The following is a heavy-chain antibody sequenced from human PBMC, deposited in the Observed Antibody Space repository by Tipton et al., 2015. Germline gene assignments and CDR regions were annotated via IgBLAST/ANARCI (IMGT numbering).Heavy chain of an antibody. CDR3: ARASIIQGYYHDSSRYYLFNS. CDR2: IYYSGST. J-gene: IGHJ1*01. Sequence: TLSLTCTVSGGSISRYYWSWIRQPPGKGLEWIGYIYYSGSTNYNPSLKSRITISLNTSKNQFSLKLSSVIAADTAVYYCARASIIQGYYHDSSRYYLFNSWGQGTLVTVSS. D-gene: IGHD3-22*01. CDR1: GGSISRYY. V-gene: IGHV4-59*01.